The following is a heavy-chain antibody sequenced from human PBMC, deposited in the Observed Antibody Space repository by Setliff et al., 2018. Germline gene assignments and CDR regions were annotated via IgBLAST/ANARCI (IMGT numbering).Heavy chain of an antibody. V-gene: IGHV3-23*01. Sequence: ETLSLTCTVSGGSISSSSYYWGWIRQPPGKGLEWVASISGGGATDYADSVKGRFTISRDNSKNTLYLQMSSLRAEDTAVYYCATDSGSSRLYNFWSGYSPNWGQGTLVTVSS. CDR1: GGSISSSSYY. D-gene: IGHD3-3*01. CDR2: ISGGGAT. J-gene: IGHJ4*02. CDR3: ATDSGSSRLYNFWSGYSPN.